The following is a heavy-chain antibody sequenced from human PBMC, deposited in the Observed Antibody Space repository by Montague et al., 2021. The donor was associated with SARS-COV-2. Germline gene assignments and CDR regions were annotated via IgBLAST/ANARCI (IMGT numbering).Heavy chain of an antibody. J-gene: IGHJ5*01. Sequence: SETLSLTCTVHGGSVSSYYWSWIRQAPGKGLEWIGYMYHAGNTNYNPSLKSRVSISIDTSKDQFFLKLTSVTAADTAVYYCARLGCGGDYYSDRLDPWGQGALVAVSS. CDR3: ARLGCGGDYYSDRLDP. CDR2: MYHAGNT. V-gene: IGHV4-59*08. D-gene: IGHD2-21*02. CDR1: GGSVSSYY.